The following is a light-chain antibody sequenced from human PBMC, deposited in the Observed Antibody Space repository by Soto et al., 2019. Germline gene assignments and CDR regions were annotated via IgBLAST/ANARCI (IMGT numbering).Light chain of an antibody. CDR3: QQYNNWPRT. CDR1: QSVSRSY. V-gene: IGKV3-15*01. J-gene: IGKJ1*01. CDR2: GAS. Sequence: EIVLTQSPGTLSLSPGDRATLSCRASQSVSRSYLGWYQQKPGQAPRLLIYGASTRATGFPVRFSGSGSGTEFTLTISSLQSEDFAVYYCQQYNNWPRTFGQGTKVDI.